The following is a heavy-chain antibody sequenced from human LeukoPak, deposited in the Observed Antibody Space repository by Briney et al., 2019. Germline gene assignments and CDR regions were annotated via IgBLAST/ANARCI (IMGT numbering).Heavy chain of an antibody. CDR3: ARGIVAAGTGFDY. V-gene: IGHV5-51*01. CDR2: IYPGDSDT. D-gene: IGHD6-13*01. Sequence: GESLKISCKGSGYSFTNYWIAWARQMSGKGLEWMGIIYPGDSDTRYSPSFQGQVTISADKSISTAYLQWRSLKASDTAMYYCARGIVAAGTGFDYWGQGTLVTVSS. CDR1: GYSFTNYW. J-gene: IGHJ4*02.